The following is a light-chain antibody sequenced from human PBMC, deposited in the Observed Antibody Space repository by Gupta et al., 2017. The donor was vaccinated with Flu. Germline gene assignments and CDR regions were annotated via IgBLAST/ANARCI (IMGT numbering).Light chain of an antibody. CDR2: GAS. V-gene: IGKV1-39*01. CDR1: PSISSH. CDR3: QDRDSSPRT. Sequence: DIQMTQSPSSLSASVGDRVTITCRASPSISSHLNWYQQKPGKAPKLLIHGASSLQSGVPSRFSGSGSGTDFTLTISELQPEEFATYYCQDRDSSPRTFGQGTRVEMK. J-gene: IGKJ1*01.